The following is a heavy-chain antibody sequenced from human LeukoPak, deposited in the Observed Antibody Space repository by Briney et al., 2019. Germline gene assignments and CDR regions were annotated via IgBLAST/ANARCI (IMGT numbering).Heavy chain of an antibody. V-gene: IGHV4-38-2*02. Sequence: SETLSLTCTVSGDSISSGNYWGWVRQPPGKGLEWIGSIFHTGSTYYNLSLKSRVTISVDTSKNQFSLKLSSVTAADTAVYYCARADGPAAMPYYYYYGMDVWGQGTTVTVSS. D-gene: IGHD2-2*01. CDR3: ARADGPAAMPYYYYYGMDV. CDR1: GDSISSGNY. CDR2: IFHTGST. J-gene: IGHJ6*02.